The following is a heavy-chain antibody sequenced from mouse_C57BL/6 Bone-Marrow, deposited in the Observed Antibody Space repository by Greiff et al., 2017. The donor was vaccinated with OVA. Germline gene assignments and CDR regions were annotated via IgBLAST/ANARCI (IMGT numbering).Heavy chain of an antibody. Sequence: QVQLQQPGAELVRPGTSVKLSCKASGYTFTNYWMHWVKQRPGQGLEWIGVIAPSDSYINYNQKFKGRATLTVDTSSRTAYMHLSSLTSEDSAVYFCAHYGRRLYLHYWGQGTSLTVSS. CDR1: GYTFTNYW. V-gene: IGHV1-59*01. CDR3: AHYGRRLYLHY. D-gene: IGHD1-1*01. CDR2: IAPSDSYI. J-gene: IGHJ2*02.